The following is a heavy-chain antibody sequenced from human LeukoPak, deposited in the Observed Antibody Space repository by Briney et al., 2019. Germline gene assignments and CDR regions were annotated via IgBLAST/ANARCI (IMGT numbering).Heavy chain of an antibody. D-gene: IGHD3-3*01. V-gene: IGHV4-39*01. CDR3: ARAQDPHYDFWSGPYYYYMDV. J-gene: IGHJ6*03. CDR2: IYYSGST. Sequence: SETLSLTCTVSGGSISSSSYYWGWIRQPPGKGLKWIGSIYYSGSTYYNPSLKSRGTISVDTSKNQFSLKLSSVTAADTAVYYCARAQDPHYDFWSGPYYYYMDVWGKGTTVTVSS. CDR1: GGSISSSSYY.